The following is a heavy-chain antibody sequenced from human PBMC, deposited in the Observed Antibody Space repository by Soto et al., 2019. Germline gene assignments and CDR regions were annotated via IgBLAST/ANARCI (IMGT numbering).Heavy chain of an antibody. Sequence: EVQLVESGGGLVQPGGSLKLSCAASGFTFSGSAMHWVRQASGKGLEWVGRIRSKANSYATAYAASVKGRFTISRDDSKNTAYLQMNSLKTEDTAVSYCTRTDNMIVVPSPEDAFDIWGQGTMVTVSS. CDR1: GFTFSGSA. CDR2: IRSKANSYAT. D-gene: IGHD3-22*01. J-gene: IGHJ3*02. CDR3: TRTDNMIVVPSPEDAFDI. V-gene: IGHV3-73*01.